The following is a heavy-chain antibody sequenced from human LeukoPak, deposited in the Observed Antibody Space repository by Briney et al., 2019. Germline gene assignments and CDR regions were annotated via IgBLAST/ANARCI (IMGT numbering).Heavy chain of an antibody. V-gene: IGHV3-15*05. Sequence: GGSVRLSCSASGFTFSNACMSWVRQAPGKGLEWVGRIKSKTNGGTTDYAAPVKGRFTISRDDSKNTLFLQMNSLKDEDTAVYYCTTDNNYGDYGLDYWGQGTLVTVSS. D-gene: IGHD4-17*01. CDR1: GFTFSNAC. CDR2: IKSKTNGGTT. J-gene: IGHJ4*02. CDR3: TTDNNYGDYGLDY.